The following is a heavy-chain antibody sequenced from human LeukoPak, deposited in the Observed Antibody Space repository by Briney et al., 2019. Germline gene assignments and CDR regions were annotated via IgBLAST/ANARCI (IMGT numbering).Heavy chain of an antibody. V-gene: IGHV4-4*07. CDR2: IYTSGST. Sequence: PSETLSLNCTVSGGSISSYYWSWIRQPAGKGLEWIGRIYTSGSTNYNPSLKSRVTMSVDTSKNQFSLKLSSVTAADTAVYYCARESSWYDSSGYYWGSLDYWGQGTLVTVSS. CDR3: ARESSWYDSSGYYWGSLDY. CDR1: GGSISSYY. J-gene: IGHJ4*02. D-gene: IGHD3-22*01.